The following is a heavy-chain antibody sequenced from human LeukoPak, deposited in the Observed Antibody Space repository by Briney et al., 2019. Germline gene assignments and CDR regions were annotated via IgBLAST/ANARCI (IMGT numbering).Heavy chain of an antibody. CDR2: IYYTGNT. CDR3: AAGYSSSWSPLAEWFDP. CDR1: GDSITGYY. D-gene: IGHD6-13*01. V-gene: IGHV4-39*01. Sequence: SETLSLTCSVSGDSITGYYWGWIRQPPGKGLEWIGNIYYTGNTYYNSSLKSRVTISVDTSKNQFSLKLSSVTAADTAVYYCAAGYSSSWSPLAEWFDPWGQGTLVTVSS. J-gene: IGHJ5*02.